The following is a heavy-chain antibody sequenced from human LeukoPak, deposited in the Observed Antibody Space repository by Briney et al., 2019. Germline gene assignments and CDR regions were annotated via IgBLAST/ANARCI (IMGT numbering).Heavy chain of an antibody. V-gene: IGHV3-23*01. J-gene: IGHJ5*02. D-gene: IGHD3-22*01. CDR1: GFTFNSYA. CDR2: ISGSGGTT. Sequence: PGGSLRLSCAGSGFTFNSYAMTWVRQAPGKGLKWVSGISGSGGTTYYADSVKGRFTISRDNSNNTLYLQMNSMRVEDTAVYFCAKGVVDYYDSSGYYPSDLWDQGTLVTVSS. CDR3: AKGVVDYYDSSGYYPSDL.